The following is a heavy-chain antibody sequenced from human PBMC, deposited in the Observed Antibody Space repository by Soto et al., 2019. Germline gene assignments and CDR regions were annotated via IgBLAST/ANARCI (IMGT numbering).Heavy chain of an antibody. J-gene: IGHJ4*02. CDR1: GYTFTEYD. D-gene: IGHD3-22*01. Sequence: AXVKVSCKTSGYTFTEYDINWVRQAPGQGPEYMGWVSPENKNAGYAPQFRGRVSMTTDTTISTAYLEVTNLTADDTAVYYCAKVPGASSGYSKNDYWGQGTQVTVSS. CDR2: VSPENKNA. V-gene: IGHV1-8*01. CDR3: AKVPGASSGYSKNDY.